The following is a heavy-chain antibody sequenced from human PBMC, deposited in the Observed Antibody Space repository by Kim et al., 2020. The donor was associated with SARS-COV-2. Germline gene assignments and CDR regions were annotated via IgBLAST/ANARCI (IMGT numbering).Heavy chain of an antibody. J-gene: IGHJ5*02. Sequence: SETLSLTSAVYGGSFSGYYWSWIRQPPGKGLEWIGEINHSGSTNYNPSLKSRVTISVDTSKNQFSLKLSSVTAADTAVYYCARDQHIVVVTATRSHWFDPWGQGTLVTVSS. V-gene: IGHV4-34*01. CDR2: INHSGST. D-gene: IGHD2-21*02. CDR1: GGSFSGYY. CDR3: ARDQHIVVVTATRSHWFDP.